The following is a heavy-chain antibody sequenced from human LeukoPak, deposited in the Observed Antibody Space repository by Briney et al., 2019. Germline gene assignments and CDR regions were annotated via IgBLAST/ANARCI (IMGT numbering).Heavy chain of an antibody. Sequence: GGSLRLSCAASGFTFSSYAMSWVRQAPGKGLEWVSAISGSGDSTYYADSVKGRFTISRDNSKNTLYLQMSSLRAEDTAVYYCAKDQGYSSGSYRSYFDYWGQGTLVTVSS. CDR2: ISGSGDST. CDR1: GFTFSSYA. J-gene: IGHJ4*02. CDR3: AKDQGYSSGSYRSYFDY. V-gene: IGHV3-23*01. D-gene: IGHD6-19*01.